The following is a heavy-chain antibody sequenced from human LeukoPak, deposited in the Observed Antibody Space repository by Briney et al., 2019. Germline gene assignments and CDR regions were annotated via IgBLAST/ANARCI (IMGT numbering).Heavy chain of an antibody. D-gene: IGHD3-3*01. Sequence: ASVKVSCKASGYTFTSYDINRVRQATGQGLEWMGWMNPNSGNTGYAQKFQGRVTMTRNTSISTAYMELSSLRSEDTAVYYCARGPYYDFWSGYYLNWFDPWGQGTLVTVSS. J-gene: IGHJ5*02. CDR1: GYTFTSYD. CDR2: MNPNSGNT. CDR3: ARGPYYDFWSGYYLNWFDP. V-gene: IGHV1-8*01.